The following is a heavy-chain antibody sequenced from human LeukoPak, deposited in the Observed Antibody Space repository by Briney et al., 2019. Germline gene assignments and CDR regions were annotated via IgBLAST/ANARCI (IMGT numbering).Heavy chain of an antibody. CDR3: ARMDDFWSGYFDY. Sequence: GGSLRLSCAASGFTVSSNYMSWVRQAPGKGLEWVSVIYSGGSTYYADSVKGRFTISRHNSKNTLYLQMNSLRAEDTAVYYCARMDDFWSGYFDYWGQGTLVTVSS. CDR2: IYSGGST. V-gene: IGHV3-53*04. CDR1: GFTVSSNY. J-gene: IGHJ4*02. D-gene: IGHD3-3*01.